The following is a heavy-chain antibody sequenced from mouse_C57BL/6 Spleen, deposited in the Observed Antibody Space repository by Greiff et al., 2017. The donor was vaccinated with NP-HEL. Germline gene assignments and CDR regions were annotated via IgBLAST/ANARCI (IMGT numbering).Heavy chain of an antibody. Sequence: QVQLQQPGAELVKPGASVKMSCKASGYTFTSYWITWVKQRPGQGLEWIGDIYPGSGSTNYNEKFKSKATLTVDTSYRTAYMPLSRLTSAYSAVSYCSKTYSRNYVGHWGPGTTLTVSS. CDR1: GYTFTSYW. J-gene: IGHJ2*01. CDR3: SKTYSRNYVGH. V-gene: IGHV1-55*01. CDR2: IYPGSGST. D-gene: IGHD2-10*01.